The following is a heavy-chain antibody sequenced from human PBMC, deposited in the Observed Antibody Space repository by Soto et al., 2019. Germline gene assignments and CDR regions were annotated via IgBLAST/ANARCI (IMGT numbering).Heavy chain of an antibody. CDR1: GYTFTGYY. J-gene: IGHJ4*02. V-gene: IGHV1-2*04. Sequence: ASVKVSCKASGYTFTGYYMHWVRQAPGQGLEWMGWINPNSGGTNYAQKFQGWVTMTRDTSISTAYMELSRLRSDDTAVYYCARGTLAYYDILTGYPLDYWGQGTLVTVSS. CDR2: INPNSGGT. D-gene: IGHD3-9*01. CDR3: ARGTLAYYDILTGYPLDY.